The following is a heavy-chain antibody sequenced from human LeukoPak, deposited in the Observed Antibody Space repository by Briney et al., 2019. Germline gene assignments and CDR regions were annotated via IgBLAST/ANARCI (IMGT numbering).Heavy chain of an antibody. D-gene: IGHD2-15*01. Sequence: PGGSLRLSCAASGFTFSSYSMNWVRQAPGKGLEWVSSISSSSSYIYYADSVKGRLTISRDNAKNSLYLQMNSLRAEDTAVYYCARDLPDIVVVVAASIGNWFDPWGQGTLVTVSS. V-gene: IGHV3-21*01. CDR3: ARDLPDIVVVVAASIGNWFDP. CDR2: ISSSSSYI. CDR1: GFTFSSYS. J-gene: IGHJ5*02.